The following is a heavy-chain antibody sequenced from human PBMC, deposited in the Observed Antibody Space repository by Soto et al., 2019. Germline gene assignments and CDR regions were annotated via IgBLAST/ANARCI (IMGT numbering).Heavy chain of an antibody. Sequence: PGGSLRLSCAASGFTFSSYAMSWVRQAPGKGLEWVSAISGSGGSTYYADSVKGRFTISRDNSKNTLYLQMNSLRAEDTAVYYCAXRAGYYDSSGYHNWFDPWGQGTLVTVSS. J-gene: IGHJ5*02. V-gene: IGHV3-23*01. CDR3: AXRAGYYDSSGYHNWFDP. D-gene: IGHD3-22*01. CDR1: GFTFSSYA. CDR2: ISGSGGST.